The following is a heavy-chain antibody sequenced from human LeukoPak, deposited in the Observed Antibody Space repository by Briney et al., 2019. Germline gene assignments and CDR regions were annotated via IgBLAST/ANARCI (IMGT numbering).Heavy chain of an antibody. Sequence: ASVKVSCKASGYTFTGYYMHWVRRAPGQGGEGMGWINPNTDGTNYSQKFQGRVTMTRDTSISTAYMELSGLTSDDTAVYYCARDVVGGGTAWFDPWGQGTLVTVSS. CDR3: ARDVVGGGTAWFDP. J-gene: IGHJ5*02. CDR2: INPNTDGT. V-gene: IGHV1-2*02. D-gene: IGHD2-21*01. CDR1: GYTFTGYY.